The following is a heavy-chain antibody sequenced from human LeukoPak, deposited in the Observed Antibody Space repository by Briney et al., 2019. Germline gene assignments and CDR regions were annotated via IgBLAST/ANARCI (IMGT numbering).Heavy chain of an antibody. V-gene: IGHV1-2*06. CDR1: GYTFTGYY. CDR2: INPGSGGT. J-gene: IGHJ4*02. Sequence: GASVKVSCKASGYTFTGYYIHWVRQAPGQGLEWMGRINPGSGGTNYAQKFQGRVAMTRDTSISTASMELSRLRSDDTAVYYCAREQGGSGTYGVDYWGQGTLVTVSS. D-gene: IGHD1-26*01. CDR3: AREQGGSGTYGVDY.